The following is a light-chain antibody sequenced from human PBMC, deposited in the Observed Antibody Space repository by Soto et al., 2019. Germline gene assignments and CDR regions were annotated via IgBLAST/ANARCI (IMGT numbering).Light chain of an antibody. CDR1: QSLVNSDGSTY. Sequence: DVVMTQSPLSLPVTLGQPASISCRSSQSLVNSDGSTYLNWLQQRPGQSPRRLIYQVSKRDSVVPDRFSSSGSGTDFTLKISRVEAEDVGVYYCMQATHSPPYTFGQGTNLEIK. J-gene: IGKJ2*01. CDR3: MQATHSPPYT. CDR2: QVS. V-gene: IGKV2-30*01.